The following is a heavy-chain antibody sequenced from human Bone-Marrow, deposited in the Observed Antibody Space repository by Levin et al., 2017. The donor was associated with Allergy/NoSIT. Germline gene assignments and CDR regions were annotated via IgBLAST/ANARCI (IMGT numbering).Heavy chain of an antibody. J-gene: IGHJ6*02. CDR1: GFTFSSYW. CDR2: INSDGSST. CDR3: ARDNLTGYYPYYYYYGMDV. Sequence: SGGSLRLSCAASGFTFSSYWMHWVRQAPGKGLVWVSRINSDGSSTSYADSVKGRFTISRDNAKNTLYLQMNSLRAEDTAVYYCARDNLTGYYPYYYYYGMDVWGQGTTVTVSS. D-gene: IGHD3-9*01. V-gene: IGHV3-74*01.